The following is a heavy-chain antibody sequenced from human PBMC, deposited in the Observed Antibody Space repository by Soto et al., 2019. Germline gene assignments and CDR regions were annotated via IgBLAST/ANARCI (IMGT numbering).Heavy chain of an antibody. CDR3: ARNQWITMVRGVTDYYYYGMDV. CDR1: GFTFSSYG. Sequence: GGSVRLSCAASGFTFSSYGMHWVRQAPGKGLEWVAVIWYDGSNKYYADSVKGRFTISRDNSKNTLYLQMNSLRAEDTAVYYCARNQWITMVRGVTDYYYYGMDVWGQGTTVTVSS. D-gene: IGHD3-10*01. CDR2: IWYDGSNK. V-gene: IGHV3-33*01. J-gene: IGHJ6*02.